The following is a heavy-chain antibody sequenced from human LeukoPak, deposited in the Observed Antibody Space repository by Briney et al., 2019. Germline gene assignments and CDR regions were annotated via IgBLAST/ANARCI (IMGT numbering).Heavy chain of an antibody. D-gene: IGHD6-13*01. CDR2: IYYSGST. CDR1: GGSISSSSYY. CDR3: ARQRYSSSWYRMDYFDY. V-gene: IGHV4-39*01. Sequence: SETLSLTCTVSGGSISSSSYYWGWIRQPPGKGLEWIGSIYYSGSTNYNPSLKSRVTISVDTSKNQFSLKLSSVTAADTAVYYCARQRYSSSWYRMDYFDYWGQGTLVTVSS. J-gene: IGHJ4*02.